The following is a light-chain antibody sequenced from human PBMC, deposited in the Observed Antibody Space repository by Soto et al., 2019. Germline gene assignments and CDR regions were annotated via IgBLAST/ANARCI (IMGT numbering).Light chain of an antibody. CDR1: QGISSR. V-gene: IGKV1-5*01. Sequence: DIQMTQSPSTLSASVGDRVTITCRASQGISSRLAWYQQKPGKAPKVLIYDASSLESGVPSRFSGSGSGTEFTLTISSLQPDDFATYYCQQYNSYSLTFGGGTKVEIK. CDR3: QQYNSYSLT. CDR2: DAS. J-gene: IGKJ4*01.